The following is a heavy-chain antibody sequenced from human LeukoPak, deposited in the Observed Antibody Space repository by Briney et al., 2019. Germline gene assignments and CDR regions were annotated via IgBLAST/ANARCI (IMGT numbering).Heavy chain of an antibody. J-gene: IGHJ6*03. D-gene: IGHD6-13*01. CDR3: HPGEGSSWPTDIISYCYYYYMDV. CDR2: KSKTDGGTT. Sequence: KSKTDGGTTDYAAPVKGRFTISRDDSKNMLYLQMNSLKTEDTAVYYCHPGEGSSWPTDIISYCYYYYMDVWGKGTTVTVSS. V-gene: IGHV3-15*01.